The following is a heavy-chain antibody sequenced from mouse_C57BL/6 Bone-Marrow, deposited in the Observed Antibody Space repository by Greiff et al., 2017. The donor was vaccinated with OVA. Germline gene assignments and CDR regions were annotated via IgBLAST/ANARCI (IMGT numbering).Heavy chain of an antibody. CDR3: ARGLLRIDY. J-gene: IGHJ2*01. D-gene: IGHD2-3*01. Sequence: VQLQQSGAELVRPGASVKLSCTASGFNIKDDYMHWVKQRPEQGLEWIGWIDPENGDTEYASKFKSKATLTVDTSSSTAYMQLSSLTSEDSAVYYCARGLLRIDYWGQGTTLTVSS. CDR1: GFNIKDDY. CDR2: IDPENGDT. V-gene: IGHV14-4*01.